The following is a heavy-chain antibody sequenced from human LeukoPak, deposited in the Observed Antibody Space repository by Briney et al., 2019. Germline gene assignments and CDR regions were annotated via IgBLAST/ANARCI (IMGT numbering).Heavy chain of an antibody. D-gene: IGHD3-22*01. J-gene: IGHJ3*02. Sequence: GGSLRLSCAASGFTFSSYAMHWVRQAPGKGLEWVAVISYDGSNKYYADSVKGRFTISRDNSKNTLCLQMNSLRAEDTAVYYCARDDASGFDAFDIWGQGTVVAVSS. V-gene: IGHV3-30-3*01. CDR2: ISYDGSNK. CDR3: ARDDASGFDAFDI. CDR1: GFTFSSYA.